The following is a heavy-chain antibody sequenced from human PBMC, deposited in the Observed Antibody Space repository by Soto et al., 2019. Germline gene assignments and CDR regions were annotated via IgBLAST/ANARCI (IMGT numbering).Heavy chain of an antibody. D-gene: IGHD6-19*01. J-gene: IGHJ6*02. Sequence: SQSLSLTCAISGDSFSSDSAAWNWIRQSPSRGLEWLGRTYYRSKWYNEYAPSVKSRITINPDTSKNQLSLQLSSVTPEDTAVYYCARSRVFIAVAGMANYYYYYYGMDVWGQGTTVTVSS. V-gene: IGHV6-1*01. CDR1: GDSFSSDSAA. CDR3: ARSRVFIAVAGMANYYYYYYGMDV. CDR2: TYYRSKWYN.